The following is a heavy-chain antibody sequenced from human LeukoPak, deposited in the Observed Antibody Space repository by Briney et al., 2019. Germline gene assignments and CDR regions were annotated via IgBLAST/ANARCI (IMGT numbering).Heavy chain of an antibody. Sequence: ESLKISCKGSGYSFTSYWIGWVRQMPGKGLEWMGIIYPGDSDTRYSPSFQGQVTISADKSISTAYLQWSSLKASDTAMYYCARITYGSGSYYKKEAKDAFDIWGQGTMVTVSS. D-gene: IGHD3-10*01. CDR1: GYSFTSYW. CDR3: ARITYGSGSYYKKEAKDAFDI. J-gene: IGHJ3*02. V-gene: IGHV5-51*01. CDR2: IYPGDSDT.